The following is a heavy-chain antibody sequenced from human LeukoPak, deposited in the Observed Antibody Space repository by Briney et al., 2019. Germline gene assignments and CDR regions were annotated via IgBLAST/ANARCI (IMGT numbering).Heavy chain of an antibody. J-gene: IGHJ5*02. V-gene: IGHV1-2*06. D-gene: IGHD3-10*01. CDR1: GYNLVGYY. Sequence: ASVKVSCKASGYNLVGYYIHWVRQAPGQGLEWMGRINPRDGETNFAQKFQGRVTMTSDTSISTAYMELSRLRSDDTAVYYCARDRMVRGPNWFDPWGQGTLVTVSS. CDR2: INPRDGET. CDR3: ARDRMVRGPNWFDP.